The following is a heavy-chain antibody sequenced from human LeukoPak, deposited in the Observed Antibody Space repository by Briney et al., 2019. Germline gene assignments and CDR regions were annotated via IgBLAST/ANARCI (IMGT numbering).Heavy chain of an antibody. V-gene: IGHV3-48*03. CDR3: ARVNRGLDKGFDY. Sequence: GALILSCAASGFTFSNYEMNWVRQAPGKGLEWVSHISRSGSTLNYAVPVKGRFTICRDNAKNSLYLQMDSLSGEGTAVYYCARVNRGLDKGFDYWGQGTLVSVSS. D-gene: IGHD2-2*03. CDR1: GFTFSNYE. CDR2: ISRSGSTL. J-gene: IGHJ4*02.